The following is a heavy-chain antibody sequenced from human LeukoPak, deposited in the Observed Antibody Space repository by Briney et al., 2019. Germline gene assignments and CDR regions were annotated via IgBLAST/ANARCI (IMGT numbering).Heavy chain of an antibody. Sequence: SSETLSLTSSVSGASISGYYWNRIRQPAGKGLEWVGRIHTSGSTNYNPSLKCRLTVSVDTSKNQFSLKLSSVTAADTAVYYCARDGGSGWYRYWGQGTLVTVSS. V-gene: IGHV4-4*07. CDR1: GASISGYY. D-gene: IGHD6-19*01. CDR2: IHTSGST. J-gene: IGHJ4*02. CDR3: ARDGGSGWYRY.